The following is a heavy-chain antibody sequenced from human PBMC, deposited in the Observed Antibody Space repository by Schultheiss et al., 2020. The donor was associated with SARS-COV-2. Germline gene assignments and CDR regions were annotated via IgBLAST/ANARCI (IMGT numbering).Heavy chain of an antibody. J-gene: IGHJ6*02. CDR1: GFTFGDYA. Sequence: GGSLRLSCITSGFTFGDYAMSWFRQAPGKGLEWVGFIRSIAYGATTEYAASVKGRFTISRDNAKNSLYLQMNSLRVEDTAVYYCARDRVPADAYYYYYGMDVWGQGTTVTVSS. CDR3: ARDRVPADAYYYYYGMDV. CDR2: IRSIAYGATT. D-gene: IGHD2-2*01. V-gene: IGHV3-49*03.